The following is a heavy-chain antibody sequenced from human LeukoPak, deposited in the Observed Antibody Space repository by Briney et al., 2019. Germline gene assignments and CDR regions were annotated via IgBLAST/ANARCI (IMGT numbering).Heavy chain of an antibody. CDR2: IYTSGST. CDR3: ARAMGGALGDPDAFDI. Sequence: SETLSLTCTVSGGSISSYYWSWIRQPAGKGLEWIGRIYTSGSTNYNPSLKSRVTMSVDTSKNQFSLKLSPVTAADTAVYYCARAMGGALGDPDAFDIWGQGTMVTVSS. D-gene: IGHD1-26*01. CDR1: GGSISSYY. V-gene: IGHV4-4*07. J-gene: IGHJ3*02.